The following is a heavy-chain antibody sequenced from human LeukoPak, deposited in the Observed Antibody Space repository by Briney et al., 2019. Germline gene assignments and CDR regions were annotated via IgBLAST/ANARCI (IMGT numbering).Heavy chain of an antibody. CDR2: IYGGGST. J-gene: IGHJ6*02. CDR1: GFTVSSNY. V-gene: IGHV3-53*01. Sequence: GGSLRLSCAASGFTVSSNYMSWVRQAPGKGLEWVSVIYGGGSTYYADSVKGRFTISRDNSKNTLYLQMNSLRAEDTAVYYCASRYCSGGSCYLVHYYYGMDVWGQGTTVTVSS. CDR3: ASRYCSGGSCYLVHYYYGMDV. D-gene: IGHD2-15*01.